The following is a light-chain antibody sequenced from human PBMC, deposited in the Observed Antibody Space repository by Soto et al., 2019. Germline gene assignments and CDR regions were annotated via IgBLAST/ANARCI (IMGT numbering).Light chain of an antibody. CDR2: DNS. V-gene: IGLV3-21*02. J-gene: IGLJ3*02. CDR1: NIGTKS. CDR3: QVWDRTSDLQV. Sequence: SYELTQPPSVSVAPGQTARVTCGGNNIGTKSVHWYQQKPGQAPVLVVYDNSERPSGIPERFSGSNSGNTATLTISRVGAGDEADYYCQVWDRTSDLQVFGGGTKVTVL.